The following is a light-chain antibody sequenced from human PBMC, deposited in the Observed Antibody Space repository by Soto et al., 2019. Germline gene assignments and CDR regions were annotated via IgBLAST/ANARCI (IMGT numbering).Light chain of an antibody. CDR1: RSISNY. Sequence: EIVLTQSPATLSLSRGERATLCCRASRSISNYLAWYQQKPGQAPRLLIYDAFNRATGIPARFSGSGSGTDFTLTISSLEPEDFAVYYCQQRNSWPLTFGGGTKVDIK. CDR2: DAF. J-gene: IGKJ4*02. CDR3: QQRNSWPLT. V-gene: IGKV3-11*01.